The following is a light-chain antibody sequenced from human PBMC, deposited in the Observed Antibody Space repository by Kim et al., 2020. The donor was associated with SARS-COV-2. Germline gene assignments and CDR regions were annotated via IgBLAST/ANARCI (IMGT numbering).Light chain of an antibody. CDR3: RAWDSSTAW. Sequence: SYELTQPPSVSVSPGQTASITCSGDKLGDKFACWYQQKPGQSPVLVIYQDSKRPSGIPERFSGSNSGNTATLTISGTQAMDEADYYCRAWDSSTAWIGGGTQLTVL. V-gene: IGLV3-1*01. J-gene: IGLJ2*01. CDR1: KLGDKF. CDR2: QDS.